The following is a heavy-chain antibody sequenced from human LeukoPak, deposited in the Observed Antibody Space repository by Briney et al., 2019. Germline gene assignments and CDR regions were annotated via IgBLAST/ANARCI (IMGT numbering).Heavy chain of an antibody. CDR2: IYPGDSDT. V-gene: IGHV5-51*01. CDR3: ARGGVGYCSGGSCYSNWFDP. J-gene: IGHJ5*02. D-gene: IGHD2-15*01. Sequence: GESLKITCKGSGYSFTSYWIGWVRQMPGKGLEWMGIIYPGDSDTRYSPSFQGQVTISADKSISTAYLQWSSLKASDTAMYYCARGGVGYCSGGSCYSNWFDPWGQGTLVTVSS. CDR1: GYSFTSYW.